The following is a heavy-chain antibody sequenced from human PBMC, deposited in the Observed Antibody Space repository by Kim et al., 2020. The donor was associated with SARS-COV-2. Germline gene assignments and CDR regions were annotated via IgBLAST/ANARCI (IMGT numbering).Heavy chain of an antibody. J-gene: IGHJ4*02. V-gene: IGHV3-30-3*01. CDR3: ARTYSGSYSYYFDY. Sequence: GGSLRLSCAASGFTFSSYAMHWVRQAPGKGLEWVAVISYDGSNKYYADSVKGRFTISRDNSKNTLYLQMNSLRAEDTAVYYCARTYSGSYSYYFDYWGQG. CDR2: ISYDGSNK. CDR1: GFTFSSYA. D-gene: IGHD1-26*01.